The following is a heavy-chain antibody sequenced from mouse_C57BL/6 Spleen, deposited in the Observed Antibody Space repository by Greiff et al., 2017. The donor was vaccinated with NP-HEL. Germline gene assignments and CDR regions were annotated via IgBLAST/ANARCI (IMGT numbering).Heavy chain of an antibody. CDR2: ISGGGGNT. Sequence: EVKLMESGGGLVKPGGSLKLSCAASGFTFSSYTMSWVRQTPEKRLEWVATISGGGGNTYYPDSVKGRFTISRDNAKNTLYLQMSSLRSEDTALYYCARHEAGTFYWGQGTLVTVSA. J-gene: IGHJ3*01. CDR3: ARHEAGTFY. CDR1: GFTFSSYT. D-gene: IGHD4-1*01. V-gene: IGHV5-9*01.